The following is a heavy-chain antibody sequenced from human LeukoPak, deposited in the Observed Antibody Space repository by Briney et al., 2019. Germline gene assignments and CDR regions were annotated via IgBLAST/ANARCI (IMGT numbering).Heavy chain of an antibody. D-gene: IGHD3-10*02. CDR2: ISSSGSTI. Sequence: GGSLRLSCEASGFTFSTYEMNWVCQTPGKGLEGVSYISSSGSTIDYADSVKGRFTISRDNAKNSLYLQMNSLRAEDTAVYYCAELGITMIGGVWGKGTTVTISS. CDR1: GFTFSTYE. CDR3: AELGITMIGGV. J-gene: IGHJ6*04. V-gene: IGHV3-48*03.